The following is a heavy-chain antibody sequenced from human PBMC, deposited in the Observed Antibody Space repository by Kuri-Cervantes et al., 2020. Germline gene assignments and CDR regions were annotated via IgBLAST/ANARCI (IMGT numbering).Heavy chain of an antibody. D-gene: IGHD6-19*01. Sequence: SETLSLTCTVSGGSISSYYWSWIRQPPGKGLEWIGEINHSGSTNYNPSLKSRVTISVDTSKNQFSLKLSSVTAADTAVYYCARDISSGWYGWFDPWGQGTLVTVSS. CDR3: ARDISSGWYGWFDP. J-gene: IGHJ5*02. CDR1: GGSISSYY. V-gene: IGHV4-34*01. CDR2: INHSGST.